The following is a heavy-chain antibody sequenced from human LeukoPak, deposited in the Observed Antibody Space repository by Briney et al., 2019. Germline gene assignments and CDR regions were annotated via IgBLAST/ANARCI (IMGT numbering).Heavy chain of an antibody. CDR2: INPNSGGT. Sequence: ASVKVSCKASGYTFTGYYMHWVGQAPGQGLEWMGWINPNSGGTNYAQKFQGRVTMTRDTSISTAYMELSRLRSDDTAVYYCAREEAYYDILTGYLPAGWFDPWGQGTLVTVSS. D-gene: IGHD3-9*01. CDR3: AREEAYYDILTGYLPAGWFDP. J-gene: IGHJ5*02. V-gene: IGHV1-2*02. CDR1: GYTFTGYY.